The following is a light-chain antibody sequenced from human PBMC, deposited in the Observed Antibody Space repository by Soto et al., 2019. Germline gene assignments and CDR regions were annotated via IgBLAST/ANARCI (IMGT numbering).Light chain of an antibody. J-gene: IGLJ2*01. Sequence: QSALTQPASVSGSPGQSITISCTGSSSDVGDYNYVSWYQQNPGKAPRLLIYDVSNRPSGVSARFSGSKSGNTASLAISGLQAGDEADYYCASYTTSDSLRVLFGGGTKLTVL. CDR1: SSDVGDYNY. CDR2: DVS. V-gene: IGLV2-14*01. CDR3: ASYTTSDSLRVL.